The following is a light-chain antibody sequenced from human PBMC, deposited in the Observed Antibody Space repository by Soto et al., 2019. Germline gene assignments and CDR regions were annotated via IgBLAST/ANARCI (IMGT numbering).Light chain of an antibody. V-gene: IGKV1-33*01. J-gene: IGKJ4*01. CDR1: QDIIDY. CDR3: QHYDNLPT. CDR2: DAS. Sequence: DVQMTQSPSSLSASVGDRVTITCQASQDIIDYLNWYQQKPGKAPKLLIYDASNLETGVPSRFSGSGSGTDFTFTISSLPPEDIATYYCQHYDNLPTFGGGTKVEIK.